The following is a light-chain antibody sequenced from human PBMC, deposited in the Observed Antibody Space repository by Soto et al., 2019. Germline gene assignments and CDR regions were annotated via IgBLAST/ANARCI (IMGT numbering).Light chain of an antibody. CDR1: QTISSW. V-gene: IGKV1-5*03. J-gene: IGKJ1*01. Sequence: DIQMTQSPSTLSGSVGDRVTITCRASQTISSWLAWYQQKPGKAPKLLIYKASTLKSGVPSRFSGSGTRTEFTLTISRQQPDDFATYYCQHYNSYSEAFGQGTKVELK. CDR2: KAS. CDR3: QHYNSYSEA.